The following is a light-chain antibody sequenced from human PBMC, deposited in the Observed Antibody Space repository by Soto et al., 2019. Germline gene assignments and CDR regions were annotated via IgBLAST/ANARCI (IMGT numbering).Light chain of an antibody. CDR3: QQYGSSPWT. CDR2: GAS. V-gene: IGKV3-20*01. J-gene: IGKJ1*01. Sequence: EIVMTQSPATLSVSPGERATLSCRASQIVSSSYLAWYQQKPGQAPRLLIYGASSRATGIPDRFSGSGSGTDFTLTISRLEPEDFAVYYCQQYGSSPWTFGQGTKVDIK. CDR1: QIVSSSY.